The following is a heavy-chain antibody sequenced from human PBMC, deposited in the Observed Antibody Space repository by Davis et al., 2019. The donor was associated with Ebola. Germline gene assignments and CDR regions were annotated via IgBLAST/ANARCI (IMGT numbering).Heavy chain of an antibody. CDR2: ISSSSSYI. J-gene: IGHJ3*02. Sequence: PGGSLRLSCAASGFTFSSYSMNWVRQAPGKGLEWVSSISSSSSYIYYADSVKGRFTISRDNAKNSLYLQMNSLRAEDTAVYYCARALTNSGSPRDAFDIWGQGTMVTVSS. V-gene: IGHV3-21*01. CDR3: ARALTNSGSPRDAFDI. CDR1: GFTFSSYS. D-gene: IGHD1-26*01.